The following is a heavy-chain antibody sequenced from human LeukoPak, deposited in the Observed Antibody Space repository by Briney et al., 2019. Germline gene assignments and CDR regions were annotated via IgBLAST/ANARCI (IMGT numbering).Heavy chain of an antibody. CDR3: AKDTFRYSSSSAFDY. CDR2: IKQDGSEK. D-gene: IGHD6-6*01. V-gene: IGHV3-7*03. CDR1: GFTFSSYW. J-gene: IGHJ4*02. Sequence: PGGSLRLSCATSGFTFSSYWMSWVRQAPGKGLEWVASIKQDGSEKYYVDSVRGRFTISRDNAKNSLYLQMNSLRAEDTALYYCAKDTFRYSSSSAFDYWGQGTLVTVSS.